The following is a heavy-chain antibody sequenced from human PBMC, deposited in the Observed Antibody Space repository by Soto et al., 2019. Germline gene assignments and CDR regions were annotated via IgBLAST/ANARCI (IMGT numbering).Heavy chain of an antibody. V-gene: IGHV3-30*18. D-gene: IGHD3-3*01. CDR3: AKSPGGYYSFAI. J-gene: IGHJ3*02. CDR2: ISYDGSNK. CDR1: GFTFSSYG. Sequence: GGSLRLSCAASGFTFSSYGMHWVRQAPGKGLEWVAVISYDGSNKYYADSVKGRFTISRDNSKNTLYLQMNSLRAEDTAVYYCAKSPGGYYSFAIWGQGTMVTVSS.